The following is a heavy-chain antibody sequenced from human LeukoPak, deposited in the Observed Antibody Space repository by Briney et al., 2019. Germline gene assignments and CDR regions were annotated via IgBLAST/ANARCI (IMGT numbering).Heavy chain of an antibody. V-gene: IGHV1-18*01. CDR2: ISAYNANT. Sequence: ASVKVSCKASGYTFTNYGIIWVRQAPGQGLEWMGWISAYNANTNYPQKVQGRVTLTTDTSTSTAYMELRSLTSDDTAVYYCARSHSGSLRAPFDYWGQGTLVTVSP. CDR1: GYTFTNYG. D-gene: IGHD3-22*01. J-gene: IGHJ4*02. CDR3: ARSHSGSLRAPFDY.